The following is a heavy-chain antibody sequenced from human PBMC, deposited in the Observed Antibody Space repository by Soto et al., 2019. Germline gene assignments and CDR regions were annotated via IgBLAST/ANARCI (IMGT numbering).Heavy chain of an antibody. Sequence: PGGSLRLSCAASGFIFSDHYMDWVRQAPGKGLEWVGRMRNKANSFTTEYAASVEGRFTISRDDSKNTVYLQMNSLKTEDTAVYYCTRLPPENRGLDAFDIWGQGTMVTVSS. CDR2: MRNKANSFTT. CDR1: GFIFSDHY. CDR3: TRLPPENRGLDAFDI. D-gene: IGHD3-10*01. V-gene: IGHV3-72*01. J-gene: IGHJ3*02.